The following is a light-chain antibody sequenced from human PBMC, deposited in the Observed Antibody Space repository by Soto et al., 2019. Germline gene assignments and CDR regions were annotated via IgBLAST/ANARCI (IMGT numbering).Light chain of an antibody. J-gene: IGLJ1*01. CDR3: SSYASSSTPYV. V-gene: IGLV2-14*03. CDR1: SSDVGGYKY. Sequence: QSALTQPASVSGSPGQSITLSCTGTSSDVGGYKYVSWYQHHPGTAPKLMIYDVGTRPSGVSNRFSGSKSGNTASLSISGIQAEDEADDDCSSYASSSTPYVFGTGTKLTVL. CDR2: DVG.